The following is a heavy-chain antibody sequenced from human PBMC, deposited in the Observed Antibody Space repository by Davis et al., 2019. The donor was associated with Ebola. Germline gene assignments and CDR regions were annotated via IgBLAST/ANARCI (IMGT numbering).Heavy chain of an antibody. D-gene: IGHD2-21*01. J-gene: IGHJ6*02. CDR3: VRDAVGMAVNRFFYGLDV. V-gene: IGHV4-38-2*02. Sequence: SETLSLTCTVSNYSIASGYFWGCVRQPPGQGLEWIGSMFHSGNTYYNPSLKSRVTISVDTSKNQFALQLRSVTAADTAVYYCVRDAVGMAVNRFFYGLDVWGQGTAVTVSS. CDR2: MFHSGNT. CDR1: NYSIASGYF.